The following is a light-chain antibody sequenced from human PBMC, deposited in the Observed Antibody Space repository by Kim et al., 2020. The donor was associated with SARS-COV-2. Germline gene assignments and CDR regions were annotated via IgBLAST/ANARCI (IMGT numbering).Light chain of an antibody. CDR2: ENN. CDR1: GGSIAINY. V-gene: IGLV6-57*02. CDR3: QSYDSSSHWV. Sequence: KTVTISCTGSGGSIAINYGQWNQQRPGSAPATVIYENNQRPSGVPDRFSGSIDSSSNSASLTISGLKTEDEADYYCQSYDSSSHWVFGGGTQLTVL. J-gene: IGLJ3*02.